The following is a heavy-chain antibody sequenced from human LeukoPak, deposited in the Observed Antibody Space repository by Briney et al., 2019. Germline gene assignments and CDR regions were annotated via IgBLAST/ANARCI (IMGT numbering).Heavy chain of an antibody. CDR3: AKVLIQQLPPNYFDY. J-gene: IGHJ4*02. CDR1: GFTFSDYY. V-gene: IGHV3-11*01. CDR2: ISSSGSTI. D-gene: IGHD6-13*01. Sequence: GRSLRLSCAASGFTFSDYYMSWIRQAPGKGLEWVSYISSSGSTIYYADSVKGRLTISRDNSKNTLYLQMNSLRAEDTAVYYCAKVLIQQLPPNYFDYWGQGTLVTVSS.